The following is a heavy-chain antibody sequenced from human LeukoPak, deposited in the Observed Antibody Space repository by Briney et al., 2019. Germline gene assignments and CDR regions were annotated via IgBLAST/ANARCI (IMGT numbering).Heavy chain of an antibody. CDR2: IYTSGST. CDR1: GGSISSYY. J-gene: IGHJ4*02. V-gene: IGHV4-4*07. CDR3: AKESCSSTSCRRKFDQ. Sequence: PSETLSLTCTVSGGSISSYYGSWIRQPAGKGLEWVGRIYTSGSTNYNPSLKSRVTMSVDTSKNPFSLQLHSVTAADSAVYYCAKESCSSTSCRRKFDQGGEETLVTLPS. D-gene: IGHD2-2*01.